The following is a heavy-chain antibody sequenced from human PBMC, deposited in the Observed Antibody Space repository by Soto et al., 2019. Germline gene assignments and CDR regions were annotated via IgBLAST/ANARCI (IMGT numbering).Heavy chain of an antibody. D-gene: IGHD2-2*01. CDR2: ISGSGGST. CDR3: AKDMASGEDIVVVPAAIVKLYAFDI. J-gene: IGHJ3*02. Sequence: GGSLRLSCAASGFTFSSYAMSWVRQAPGKGLEWVSAISGSGGSTYYADSVKGRFTISRDNSKNTLYLQMNSLRAEDTAVYYCAKDMASGEDIVVVPAAIVKLYAFDIWGQGTMVTVSS. V-gene: IGHV3-23*01. CDR1: GFTFSSYA.